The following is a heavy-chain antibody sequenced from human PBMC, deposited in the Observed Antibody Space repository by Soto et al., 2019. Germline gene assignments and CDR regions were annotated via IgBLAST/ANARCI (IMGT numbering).Heavy chain of an antibody. CDR2: IYWDDAK. Sequence: QITLKESGPTLVKPTQTLTLTCTFSGFSLSTSGVGVGWIRQPTGTALEWLALIYWDDAKRYSPSLKSRLTITKDTAENQVGLTVTNLDSVYTATYYCAQSEVLRKYYYGSGSYYTHWGQGTLVTVSS. D-gene: IGHD3-10*01. J-gene: IGHJ4*02. CDR1: GFSLSTSGVG. V-gene: IGHV2-5*02. CDR3: AQSEVLRKYYYGSGSYYTH.